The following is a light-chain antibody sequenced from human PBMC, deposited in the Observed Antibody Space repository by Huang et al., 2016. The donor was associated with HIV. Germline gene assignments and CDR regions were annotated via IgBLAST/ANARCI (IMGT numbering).Light chain of an antibody. CDR1: QSVSTN. Sequence: EIVMTQSPATLSVSPGERATISCRASQSVSTNLAWYQQKAGQAPRLLMYGTSNRATGVPARFSGSGSGTEFTLTISSLQSEDFAVYYCQQYKNWPPLTFGGGTRVEIK. J-gene: IGKJ4*01. CDR2: GTS. CDR3: QQYKNWPPLT. V-gene: IGKV3-15*01.